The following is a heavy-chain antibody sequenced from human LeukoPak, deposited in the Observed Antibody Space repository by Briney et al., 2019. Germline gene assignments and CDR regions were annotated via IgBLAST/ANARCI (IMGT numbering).Heavy chain of an antibody. Sequence: PGGSLRLSCEASGFNFNDYGMTWVRQAPGKGLEWVSGLNWNGDITRYADSVKGRFTISRDNAKNSLYLQMNSLRAEDTAVYYCARGRYSGSYYADYWGQGTLVTVSS. CDR1: GFNFNDYG. D-gene: IGHD1-26*01. CDR3: ARGRYSGSYYADY. CDR2: LNWNGDIT. J-gene: IGHJ4*02. V-gene: IGHV3-20*04.